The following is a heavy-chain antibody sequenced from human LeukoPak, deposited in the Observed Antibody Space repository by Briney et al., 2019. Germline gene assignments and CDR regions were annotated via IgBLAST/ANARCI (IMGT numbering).Heavy chain of an antibody. D-gene: IGHD1-14*01. Sequence: SQTLSLTRTVSGGSISSGSYYWSWIRQPAGKGLEWIGRIYTSGSTNYNPSLKSRVTISVDTSKNQFSLKLSSVTAADTAVYYCASTTLSPLTEIFDYWGQGTLVTVSS. J-gene: IGHJ4*02. V-gene: IGHV4-61*02. CDR1: GGSISSGSYY. CDR2: IYTSGST. CDR3: ASTTLSPLTEIFDY.